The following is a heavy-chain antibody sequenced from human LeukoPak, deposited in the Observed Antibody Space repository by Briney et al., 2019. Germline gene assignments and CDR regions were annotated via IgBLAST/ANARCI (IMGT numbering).Heavy chain of an antibody. CDR2: IYTSGST. V-gene: IGHV4-4*07. Sequence: SETLSLTCTVSGGSISSYYWSWIRQPAGKGLEWIGRIYTSGSTNYNPSLKSRVTMSVDTSKNQFSLKLSSVTAADTAVYYCARGSGRGIVVVPAATYYFDYWGQGTLVTVSS. CDR1: GGSISSYY. D-gene: IGHD2-2*01. CDR3: ARGSGRGIVVVPAATYYFDY. J-gene: IGHJ4*02.